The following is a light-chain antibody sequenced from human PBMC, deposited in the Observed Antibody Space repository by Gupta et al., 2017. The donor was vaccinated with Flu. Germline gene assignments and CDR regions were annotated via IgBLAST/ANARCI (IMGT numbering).Light chain of an antibody. CDR1: QSLRHSNGYSY. CDR3: MQALQTPRYT. J-gene: IGKJ2*01. V-gene: IGKV2-28*01. CDR2: LGS. Sequence: TPGEPASISCRSSQSLRHSNGYSYLDWYLQKPGQSPQLLIYLGSNRASGVPDRFSGSGSGTDFTLKISRGEAEDVGVYYCMQALQTPRYTFGQGTKLEIK.